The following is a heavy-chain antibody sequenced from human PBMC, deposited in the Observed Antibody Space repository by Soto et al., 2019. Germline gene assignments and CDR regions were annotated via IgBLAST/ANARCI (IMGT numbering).Heavy chain of an antibody. CDR3: AREGSYSAYNFAHGIQLWSFDF. Sequence: PSETLSLTCTVSGGPINTFYWSWVRQPAGKGLEWIGRIFSSGSTSFNPSLESRVAMSVDTSKNHFSLNLSSVTAADMAVYYCAREGSYSAYNFAHGIQLWSFDFWGQGALVTV. J-gene: IGHJ4*02. CDR2: IFSSGST. CDR1: GGPINTFY. D-gene: IGHD5-12*01. V-gene: IGHV4-4*07.